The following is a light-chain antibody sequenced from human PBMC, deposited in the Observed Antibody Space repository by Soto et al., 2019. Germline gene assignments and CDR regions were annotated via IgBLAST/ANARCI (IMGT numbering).Light chain of an antibody. Sequence: IQLTQSPSFLSASVGDIVTITFRASQAISSYLAWYQQKPGKAPKVLIHAASSLQSGVPSRFSGSGSGTEFTLTISSLKPEDFATYYCQQVNNYPLTFGGGTKVDIK. V-gene: IGKV1-9*01. CDR3: QQVNNYPLT. J-gene: IGKJ4*01. CDR1: QAISSY. CDR2: AAS.